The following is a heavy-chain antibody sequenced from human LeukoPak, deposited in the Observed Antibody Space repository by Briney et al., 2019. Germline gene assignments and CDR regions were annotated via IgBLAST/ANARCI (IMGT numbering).Heavy chain of an antibody. D-gene: IGHD2-2*01. J-gene: IGHJ5*01. CDR2: IYSGGSA. CDR3: ASKFTSAWYEF. Sequence: PGRSLRLSCAASGFIVSSNYMSWVRQAPGKGLEWVSVIYSGGSANYADSVKGRFTISRDNSKNTLYLQMNSLRAEDTAVYYCASKFTSAWYEFWGQGTLVTVSS. V-gene: IGHV3-53*01. CDR1: GFIVSSNY.